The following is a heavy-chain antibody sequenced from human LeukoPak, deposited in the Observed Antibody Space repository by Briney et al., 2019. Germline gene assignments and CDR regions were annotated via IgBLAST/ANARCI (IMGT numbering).Heavy chain of an antibody. Sequence: SETLSLTCTVSGGSISSGYYYWSWIRQPPGKGLEYIGYIYYGGTYYNPSLKSRVTISVDTSKNQFSLKLSSVTAADTAVYYCARGTWSSSIDYWGQGTLVTVSS. D-gene: IGHD6-6*01. CDR2: IYYGGT. CDR1: GGSISSGYYY. V-gene: IGHV4-30-4*01. CDR3: ARGTWSSSIDY. J-gene: IGHJ4*02.